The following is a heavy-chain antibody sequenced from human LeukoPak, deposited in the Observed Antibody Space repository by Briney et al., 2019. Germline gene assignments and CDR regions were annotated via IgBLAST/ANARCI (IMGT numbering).Heavy chain of an antibody. V-gene: IGHV3-23*01. Sequence: QSGGSLRLSCAASGFTFSRYAMSWVRQAPGKGLEWVSSITGSASSTYNADSVKGRFAISRDNTKNTLSLQMNTLRAEDTAVCYCAKLRSPFITDAFDIWGQGTMVTVSS. CDR3: AKLRSPFITDAFDI. CDR2: ITGSASST. CDR1: GFTFSRYA. J-gene: IGHJ3*02. D-gene: IGHD3-22*01.